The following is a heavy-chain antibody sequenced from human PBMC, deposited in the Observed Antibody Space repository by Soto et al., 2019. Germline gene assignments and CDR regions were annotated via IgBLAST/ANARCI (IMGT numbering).Heavy chain of an antibody. CDR3: ATWREREHAYDI. D-gene: IGHD1-1*01. CDR2: LYDVDGS. Sequence: PWGSLRLCCAASGLSISGKKNVAWVRQAPGKGLEWVSALYDVDGSFYADSVKGRFTTSSDRSKTTVYLQMNDLRPGDTAVYYCATWREREHAYDIWGQGTTVTVSS. V-gene: IGHV3-53*01. J-gene: IGHJ3*02. CDR1: GLSISGKK.